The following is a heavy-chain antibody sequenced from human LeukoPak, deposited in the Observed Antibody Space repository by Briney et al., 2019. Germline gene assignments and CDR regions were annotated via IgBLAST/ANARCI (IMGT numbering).Heavy chain of an antibody. D-gene: IGHD3-9*01. J-gene: IGHJ4*02. CDR3: AKWAIFGPDYFDY. V-gene: IGHV3-7*03. CDR1: GFIFSSYW. CDR2: IKQDGSEK. Sequence: GSLRLSCAASGFIFSSYWMSWVRQAPGKGLEWVANIKQDGSEKYYVDSVKGRFTISRDNAKNSLYLQMNSLRAEDTAVYYCAKWAIFGPDYFDYWGQGTLVTVSS.